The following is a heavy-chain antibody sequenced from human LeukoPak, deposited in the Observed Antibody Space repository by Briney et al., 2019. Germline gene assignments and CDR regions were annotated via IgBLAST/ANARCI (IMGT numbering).Heavy chain of an antibody. Sequence: SETLSLTCTVSGGSISSTDYYWGWIRQPPGKGLEWIGTIGFSGSTYYNPSLKSRVTISADTSKNQLSLKLTSVTAADTAVYFCARDNYRPAWFYYWGQGALVTVPS. CDR3: ARDNYRPAWFYY. CDR1: GGSISSTDYY. D-gene: IGHD3-10*01. CDR2: IGFSGST. V-gene: IGHV4-39*02. J-gene: IGHJ4*02.